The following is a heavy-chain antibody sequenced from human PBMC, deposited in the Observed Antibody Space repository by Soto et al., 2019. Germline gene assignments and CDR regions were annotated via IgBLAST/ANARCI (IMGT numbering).Heavy chain of an antibody. Sequence: QVQLQESGPGLVQPSGTLSLSCAVSGGSISTHNWWHWIRQTPGQGLEWIGEIHHSGNTNYSPSLKSRITMSLDQSTNQFSLSLISVTAADTAVYYCARERGAGTYQGFDYWGQGTLVTVAS. CDR2: IHHSGNT. J-gene: IGHJ4*02. CDR3: ARERGAGTYQGFDY. V-gene: IGHV4-4*02. CDR1: GGSISTHNW. D-gene: IGHD1-26*01.